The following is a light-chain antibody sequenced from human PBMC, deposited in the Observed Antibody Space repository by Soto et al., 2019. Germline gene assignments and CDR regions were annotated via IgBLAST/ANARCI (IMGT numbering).Light chain of an antibody. J-gene: IGLJ1*01. CDR1: SSDVGGYNY. V-gene: IGLV2-14*01. CDR3: SSYTSSSTYV. Sequence: QSALTQLASVYGSPGQSITISCTGTSSDVGGYNYVSWYQQHPGKAPKLMIYDVSNRPSGVSNRFSGSKSGNTASLTISGLQAEDEADYYCSSYTSSSTYVFGTGTKVTVL. CDR2: DVS.